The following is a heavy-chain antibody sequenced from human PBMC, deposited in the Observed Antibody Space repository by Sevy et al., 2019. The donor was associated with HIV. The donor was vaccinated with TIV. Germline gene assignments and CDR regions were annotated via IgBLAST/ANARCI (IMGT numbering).Heavy chain of an antibody. CDR2: INQGGNQK. D-gene: IGHD6-13*01. J-gene: IGHJ4*02. V-gene: IGHV3-7*01. CDR3: ARGPSGAAAGRFDS. CDR1: GFTFSSYW. Sequence: QLGGSLRLSCAASGFTFSSYWINWVRQAPGEGLEWVANINQGGNQKHYMDSVKGRFTISRDNAENAVYLQMNSLRVEDTAVYYCARGPSGAAAGRFDSWGQGTLVTVSS.